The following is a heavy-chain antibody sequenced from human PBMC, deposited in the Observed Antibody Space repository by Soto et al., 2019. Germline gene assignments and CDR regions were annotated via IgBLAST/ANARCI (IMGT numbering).Heavy chain of an antibody. V-gene: IGHV3-23*01. Sequence: GGSLRLSCAASRFTFSSYAMSWVRQAPGKGLEWVSSISGGGNDAYYADSVKGRFTISRDNSQNTLYLQMSSLRADDTAVYYCARSLLFASTDTETFDYWGQGALVTVSS. CDR1: RFTFSSYA. CDR3: ARSLLFASTDTETFDY. D-gene: IGHD1-26*01. CDR2: ISGGGNDA. J-gene: IGHJ4*02.